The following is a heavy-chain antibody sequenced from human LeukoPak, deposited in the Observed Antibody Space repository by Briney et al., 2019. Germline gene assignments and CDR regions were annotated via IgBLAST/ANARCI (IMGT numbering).Heavy chain of an antibody. D-gene: IGHD6-6*01. J-gene: IGHJ4*02. V-gene: IGHV3-30*04. CDR1: GFTFSSYA. CDR2: ISYDGSNK. CDR3: ARDGSVAARPGPTDY. Sequence: PGRSLRLSCAASGFTFSSYAMHWVRQAPGKGLEWVAVISYDGSNKYYADSVKGRFTISRDNSKNTLYLQMNSLRAEDTAVYYCARDGSVAARPGPTDYWGQGTLVTVSS.